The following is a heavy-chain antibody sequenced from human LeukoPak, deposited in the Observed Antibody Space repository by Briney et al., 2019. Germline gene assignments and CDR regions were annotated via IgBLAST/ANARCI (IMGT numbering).Heavy chain of an antibody. CDR2: IKQDGSEK. CDR1: GFTFSNYW. J-gene: IGHJ6*02. CDR3: ASELRNYYYYYSGMDV. D-gene: IGHD3-16*01. V-gene: IGHV3-7*01. Sequence: PGGSLRLSCAASGFTFSNYWMSWVRQAPGKGLEWVANIKQDGSEKYYVDSVKGRFTISRDNAKNLLYLEMNSLRAEDTAVYYCASELRNYYYYYSGMDVWGQGSTVTVSS.